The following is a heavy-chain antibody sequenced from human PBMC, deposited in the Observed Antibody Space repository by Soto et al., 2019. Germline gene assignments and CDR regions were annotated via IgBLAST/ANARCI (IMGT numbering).Heavy chain of an antibody. CDR2: SYYNGDT. CDR3: AREGGVLRLSNWFDS. D-gene: IGHD3-3*01. CDR1: GDSVTSTSYY. V-gene: IGHV4-61*01. Sequence: PSETLSLTCTVSGDSVTSTSYYWSWVRRSPAKKLEWIGYSYYNGDTNYNPSLKSRVTISVDTSKNQFSLKLTSVTAADTGVYYCAREGGVLRLSNWFDSWGQGLQVTVSS. J-gene: IGHJ5*01.